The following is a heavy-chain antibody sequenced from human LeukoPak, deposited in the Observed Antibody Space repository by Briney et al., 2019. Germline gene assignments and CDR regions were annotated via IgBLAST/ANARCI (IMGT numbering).Heavy chain of an antibody. V-gene: IGHV1-69*05. CDR2: IIPIFGTA. J-gene: IGHJ4*02. CDR3: ARGFHKNDFWSGPSPYFDY. CDR1: GGTFSSYA. Sequence: ASVKVSCKASGGTFSSYAISWVRQAPGQGLEWMGGIIPIFGTANYAQKFQGRVTITTDESTSTAYMELSSLRSEDTAVYYCARGFHKNDFWSGPSPYFDYWGQGTLVTVSS. D-gene: IGHD3-3*01.